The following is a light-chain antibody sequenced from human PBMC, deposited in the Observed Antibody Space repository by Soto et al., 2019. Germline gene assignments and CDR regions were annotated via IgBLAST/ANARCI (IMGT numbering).Light chain of an antibody. V-gene: IGLV2-23*02. CDR3: CSYVGSSILM. CDR1: SSDVGLYNL. Sequence: QSALTQPASGSGYPGQSITISCTGTSSDVGLYNLVSWYQQLPGKAPKLIIYEVNERPSGISDRFSGSKSGNTASLTISGLQDEDEADYYCCSYVGSSILMFGGGTKLTVL. J-gene: IGLJ3*02. CDR2: EVN.